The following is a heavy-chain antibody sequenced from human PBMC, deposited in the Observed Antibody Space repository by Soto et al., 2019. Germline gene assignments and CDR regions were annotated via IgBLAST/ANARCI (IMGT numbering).Heavy chain of an antibody. CDR1: GFTFSSYS. Sequence: GGSLRLSCAASGFTFSSYSMNWVRQSPGKGLEWVSSISSSSSYIYYADSVKGRFTISRDNAKNSLYLQMNSLRAEDTAGYYCARETMVRGVIHNFDYWGQGTLVTVSS. J-gene: IGHJ4*02. V-gene: IGHV3-21*01. CDR3: ARETMVRGVIHNFDY. CDR2: ISSSSSYI. D-gene: IGHD3-10*01.